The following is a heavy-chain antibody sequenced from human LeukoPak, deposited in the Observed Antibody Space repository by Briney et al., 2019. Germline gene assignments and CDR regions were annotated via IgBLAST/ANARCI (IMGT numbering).Heavy chain of an antibody. CDR2: INHSGST. CDR1: GGSISSGGYY. CDR3: AREGSTSPPEGWFDP. Sequence: PSETLSLTCTVSGGSISSGGYYWSWIRQPPGKGLEWIGEINHSGSTNYNPSLKSRVTISVDTSKNQFSLKLSSVTAADTAVYYCAREGSTSPPEGWFDPWGQGTLVTVSS. D-gene: IGHD2-2*01. J-gene: IGHJ5*02. V-gene: IGHV4-39*07.